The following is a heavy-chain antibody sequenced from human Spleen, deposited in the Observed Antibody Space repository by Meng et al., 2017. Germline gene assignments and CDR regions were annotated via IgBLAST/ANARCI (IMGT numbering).Heavy chain of an antibody. CDR1: GFTFTNYG. CDR3: ARDCCSEIGPIDH. J-gene: IGHJ4*02. CDR2: ISNNGDT. V-gene: IGHV3-23*01. D-gene: IGHD2-15*01. Sequence: GESLKISCRTSGFTFTNYGMGWVRQAPGKGLEWVATISNNGDTHYADSMTGRFIISRDDSRNTLYLHVSSLRAEDTAMYYCARDCCSEIGPIDHWGQGALVTVSS.